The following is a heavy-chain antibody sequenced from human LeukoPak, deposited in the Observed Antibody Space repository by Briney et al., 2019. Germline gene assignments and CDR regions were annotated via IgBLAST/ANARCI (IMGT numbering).Heavy chain of an antibody. J-gene: IGHJ5*02. D-gene: IGHD2-15*01. CDR1: GFTFSSYG. CDR3: AKEGSGGGSCYPLCNWFDP. Sequence: GGSLRLSCAASGFTFSSYGMHWVRQAPGKGLEWVAVISYDGSNKYYADSVKGRFTISRDNSKNTLYLQMNSLRAEDTAVYYCAKEGSGGGSCYPLCNWFDPWGQGTLVTVSS. V-gene: IGHV3-30*18. CDR2: ISYDGSNK.